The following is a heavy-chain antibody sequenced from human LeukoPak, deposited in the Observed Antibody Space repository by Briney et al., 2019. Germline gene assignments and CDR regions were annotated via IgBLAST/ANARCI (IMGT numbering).Heavy chain of an antibody. Sequence: GGSLRLSCAASGFTFSSYAMHWVRQAPGKGLEWVAVISYDGSNKYYADSVKGRFTISRDNSKNPLYLQMNSLRAEDTAVYYCASCRDGYNSNYYYGMDVWGQGTTVTVSS. J-gene: IGHJ6*02. CDR2: ISYDGSNK. V-gene: IGHV3-30-3*01. D-gene: IGHD5-24*01. CDR1: GFTFSSYA. CDR3: ASCRDGYNSNYYYGMDV.